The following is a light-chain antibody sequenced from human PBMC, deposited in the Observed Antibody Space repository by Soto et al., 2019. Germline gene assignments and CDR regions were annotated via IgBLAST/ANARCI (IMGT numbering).Light chain of an antibody. CDR1: QSASSY. J-gene: IGKJ5*01. Sequence: EIVLTQSPATLSLSPGERATLSCRASQSASSYLAWYQQKPGQAPRLLISDASNRATGIPARFSGSGSGTDFTLIISSLEPEDFAVYYCQHRKNWPFTFGQGTRLEIK. CDR2: DAS. V-gene: IGKV3-11*01. CDR3: QHRKNWPFT.